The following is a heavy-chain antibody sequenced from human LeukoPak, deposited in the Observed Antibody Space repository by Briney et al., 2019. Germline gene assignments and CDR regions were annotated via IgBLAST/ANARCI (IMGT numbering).Heavy chain of an antibody. V-gene: IGHV3-30*04. D-gene: IGHD1-26*01. J-gene: IGHJ5*02. CDR1: GFTFSSYA. Sequence: GGSLRLSCAASGFTFSSYAMHWVRQAPGKGLEWVAVISYDGSNKFYADSVKGRFTFSRDNSKNTLYLQMNSLRAEDTAVYYCAREWESDLWGQGTLVTVSS. CDR2: ISYDGSNK. CDR3: AREWESDL.